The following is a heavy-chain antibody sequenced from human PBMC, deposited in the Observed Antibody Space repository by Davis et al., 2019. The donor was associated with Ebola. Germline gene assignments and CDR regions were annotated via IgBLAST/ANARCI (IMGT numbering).Heavy chain of an antibody. CDR1: GFTFSSYA. J-gene: IGHJ4*02. Sequence: PGGSLRLSCAASGFTFSSYAMHWVRQAPGKGLEWVAVISYDGSNKYYADSVKGRFTISRDNSKNTLYLQMNSLRAEDTAVYYCARSHLRIAVAGFFDYWGQGTLVTVSS. CDR3: ARSHLRIAVAGFFDY. V-gene: IGHV3-30-3*01. CDR2: ISYDGSNK. D-gene: IGHD6-19*01.